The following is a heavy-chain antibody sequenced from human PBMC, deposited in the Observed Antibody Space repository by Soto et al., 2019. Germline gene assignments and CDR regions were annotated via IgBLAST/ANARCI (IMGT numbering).Heavy chain of an antibody. V-gene: IGHV3-66*01. D-gene: IGHD2-2*03. CDR1: GFAVNY. CDR2: IYSGGST. CDR3: AIDGSDH. Sequence: EVQLVESGGGLVQPGGSLRLSCAGSGFAVNYMSWVRQAPGKGLEWLSVIYSGGSTYYADSVRGRFILSRDKSKNTLYLQMTSLRVEDTALYYCAIDGSDHWGQGTRVTVSS. J-gene: IGHJ4*02.